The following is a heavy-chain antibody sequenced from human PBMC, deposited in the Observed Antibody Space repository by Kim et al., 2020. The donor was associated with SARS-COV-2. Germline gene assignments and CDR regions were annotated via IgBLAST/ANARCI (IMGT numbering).Heavy chain of an antibody. J-gene: IGHJ5*02. CDR2: DGSRP. V-gene: IGHV3-74*01. CDR3: AKSDWIDP. Sequence: DGSRPTYADSVKGRFTDSGDNAKNTLYLQMNSLRAEDTAVYYCAKSDWIDPRGQGTLVTVSS. D-gene: IGHD3-3*01.